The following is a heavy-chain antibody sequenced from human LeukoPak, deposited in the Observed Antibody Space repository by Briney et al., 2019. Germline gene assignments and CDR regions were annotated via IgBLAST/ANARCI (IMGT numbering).Heavy chain of an antibody. CDR2: ISSSSSYI. CDR3: ARTPRETSYYYDSSGYSYYYYYGMDV. J-gene: IGHJ6*02. V-gene: IGHV3-21*01. CDR1: GFTFSSYS. D-gene: IGHD3-22*01. Sequence: PGGSLRLSCAASGFTFSSYSMNWVRQAPGKGVEGVSSISSSSSYIYYADSVKGRFTISRDNAKNSLYLQMNSLRAEDTAVYYCARTPRETSYYYDSSGYSYYYYYGMDVWGQGTTVTVSS.